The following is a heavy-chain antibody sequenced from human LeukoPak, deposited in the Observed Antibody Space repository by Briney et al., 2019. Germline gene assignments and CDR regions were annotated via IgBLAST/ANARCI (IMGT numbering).Heavy chain of an antibody. CDR2: IYYSGST. CDR1: GGSISSGGYY. J-gene: IGHJ6*02. D-gene: IGHD2-2*01. Sequence: SQTLSLTCTVSGGSISSGGYYWSWIRQHPGKGLEWIGYIYYSGSTYYNPSLKSRLTISVDTSKNQSSLKLSSVTAADTAVYYCARDVPYCSSTGCYSSYYGMDVWGQGTTVTVSS. V-gene: IGHV4-31*03. CDR3: ARDVPYCSSTGCYSSYYGMDV.